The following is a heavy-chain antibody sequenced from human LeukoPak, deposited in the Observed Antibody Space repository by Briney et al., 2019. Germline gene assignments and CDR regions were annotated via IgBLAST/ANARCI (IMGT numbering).Heavy chain of an antibody. V-gene: IGHV4-4*07. CDR3: ARERREYSSPGPFDY. J-gene: IGHJ4*02. CDR1: GGSISSYY. Sequence: PSETLSLTCTVSGGSISSYYWSWIRQPAGKGLEWIGRIYTSGSTNYNPSVKSRVAISVDKSKNQFSLKLSSVTAADTAVYYSARERREYSSPGPFDYWGQGTLVTVSS. D-gene: IGHD6-6*01. CDR2: IYTSGST.